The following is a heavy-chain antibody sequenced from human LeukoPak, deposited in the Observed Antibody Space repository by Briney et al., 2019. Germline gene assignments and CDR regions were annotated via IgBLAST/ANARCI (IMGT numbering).Heavy chain of an antibody. CDR2: ISGSGDTT. D-gene: IGHD1/OR15-1a*01. CDR1: GFTFSSCV. V-gene: IGHV3-23*01. Sequence: PGGSLRLSCAASGFTFSSCVMSWVRQAPGKGLEWVSAISGSGDTTYYAESVRGRFTISRDISKNTLYLQMNGLRVEDTAVEYWGKKPGGTLEPIDYWGQGTLVTVSS. J-gene: IGHJ4*02. CDR3: GKKPGGTLEPIDY.